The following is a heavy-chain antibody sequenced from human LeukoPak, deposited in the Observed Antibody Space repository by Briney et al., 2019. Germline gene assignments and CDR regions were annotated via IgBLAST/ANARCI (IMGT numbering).Heavy chain of an antibody. J-gene: IGHJ3*02. CDR3: ARDRSTTVTPDAFDI. D-gene: IGHD4-17*01. CDR1: GFTFSDYY. Sequence: GGSLRLSCAASGFTFSDYYMSWIRQAPGKGLEWVSYISSSGSTIYYADSVKGRFTISRDNSKNTLYLQMNSLRAEDTAVYYCARDRSTTVTPDAFDIWGQGTMVTVSS. V-gene: IGHV3-11*04. CDR2: ISSSGSTI.